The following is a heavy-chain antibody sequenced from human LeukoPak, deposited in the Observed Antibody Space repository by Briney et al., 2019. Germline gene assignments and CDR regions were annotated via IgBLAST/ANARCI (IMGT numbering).Heavy chain of an antibody. V-gene: IGHV3-30*03. CDR3: ARGDIAAAVRGALDY. Sequence: PGGSLRLSCAASGFSFSSYGMNWVRQAPGKGLEWVAVISYDGSNKYYADSVKGRFTISRDNSKNTLYLQMNSLRAEDTAVYYCARGDIAAAVRGALDYWGQGTLVTVSS. CDR1: GFSFSSYG. CDR2: ISYDGSNK. D-gene: IGHD6-13*01. J-gene: IGHJ4*02.